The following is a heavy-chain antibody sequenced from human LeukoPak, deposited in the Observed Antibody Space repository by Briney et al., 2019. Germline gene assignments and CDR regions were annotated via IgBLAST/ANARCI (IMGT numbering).Heavy chain of an antibody. Sequence: GGSLRLSCAASGFTFSSYAMSWVRQAPGKGLEWVSAISGSGGSTYYADSVKGRFTISRDNSKNTLYLQMNSLRAEDTAVYYCARDPSDYYGSGGYYFDYWGQGTLVTVSS. V-gene: IGHV3-23*01. CDR3: ARDPSDYYGSGGYYFDY. J-gene: IGHJ4*02. CDR2: ISGSGGST. CDR1: GFTFSSYA. D-gene: IGHD3-10*01.